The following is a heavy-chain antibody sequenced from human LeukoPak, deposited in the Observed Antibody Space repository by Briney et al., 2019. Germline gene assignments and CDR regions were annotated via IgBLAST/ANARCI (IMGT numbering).Heavy chain of an antibody. J-gene: IGHJ4*02. Sequence: SETLSLTCTVSGGSISSYYWSWIRRPPGKGLEWIGYIYYSGSTNYNPSLKGRVTISVDTSKNQFSLKLSSVTAADTAVYYCARIEDYGGNSVNYWGQGTLVTVSS. V-gene: IGHV4-59*01. CDR2: IYYSGST. CDR1: GGSISSYY. CDR3: ARIEDYGGNSVNY. D-gene: IGHD4-23*01.